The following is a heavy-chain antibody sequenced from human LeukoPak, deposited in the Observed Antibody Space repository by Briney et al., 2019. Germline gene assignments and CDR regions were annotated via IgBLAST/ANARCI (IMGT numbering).Heavy chain of an antibody. CDR3: ARVVLGFTTAGGAFDI. V-gene: IGHV1-69*05. CDR2: IIPIFGTA. CDR1: GGTFSSYA. D-gene: IGHD3-16*01. J-gene: IGHJ3*02. Sequence: ASVKVSCKASGGTFSSYAISWVRQAPGQGLEWMGGIIPIFGTANYAQKFQGRVTITTDESTSTAYMELSSLRSEDTAVYYCARVVLGFTTAGGAFDIWGQGTMVTVSS.